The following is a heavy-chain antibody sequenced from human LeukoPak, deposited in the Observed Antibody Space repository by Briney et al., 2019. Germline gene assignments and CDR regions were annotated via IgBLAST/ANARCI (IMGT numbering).Heavy chain of an antibody. J-gene: IGHJ4*02. Sequence: GGSLRLSCAASGFIVSSNYMNWVRQAPGKGLEWVAVIRHDGDNRNYGDSVRGRFTISRDNSRNTVDLQMNSLRVDDTAVYYCAREQDYGDYRTADYWGQGTLVTVSS. CDR2: IRHDGDNR. D-gene: IGHD4-17*01. V-gene: IGHV3-33*08. CDR3: AREQDYGDYRTADY. CDR1: GFIVSSNY.